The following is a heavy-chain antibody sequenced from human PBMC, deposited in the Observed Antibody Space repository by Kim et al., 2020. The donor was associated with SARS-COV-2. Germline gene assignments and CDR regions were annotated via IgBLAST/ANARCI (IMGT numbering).Heavy chain of an antibody. V-gene: IGHV3-13*01. CDR3: ARGYSSSWYWAFDI. Sequence: PASVKGRFTISRENAKNSLYLQMNSLRAGDTAVYYCARGYSSSWYWAFDIWGQGTMVTVSS. J-gene: IGHJ3*02. D-gene: IGHD6-13*01.